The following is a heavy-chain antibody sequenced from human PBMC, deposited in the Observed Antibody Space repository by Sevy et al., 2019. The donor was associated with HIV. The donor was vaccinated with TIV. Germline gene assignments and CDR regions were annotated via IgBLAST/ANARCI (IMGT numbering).Heavy chain of an antibody. D-gene: IGHD2-2*01. CDR3: ARHCSGTSCSHAFDI. CDR1: GGSFSGYY. CDR2: INHSGST. V-gene: IGHV4-34*01. J-gene: IGHJ3*02. Sequence: SETLSLTCAVYGGSFSGYYWIWIRQPPGKGLEWIGEINHSGSTNYNPSLKSRGTISEDTSKNQFSLMLSSVTAADTAVYYCARHCSGTSCSHAFDIWGQGTMVTVSS.